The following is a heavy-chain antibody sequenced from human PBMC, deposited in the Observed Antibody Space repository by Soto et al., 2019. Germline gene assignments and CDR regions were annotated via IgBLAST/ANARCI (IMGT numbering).Heavy chain of an antibody. CDR3: VRIRYQLPSSVLWLDP. Sequence: TSETLSLTCAVYDGFLSESYWTWIRQPPGKGLEWIGEINHVGGTNYNPSLKSRVTMSVDTSQNQFSLRLISVTAADTAMYFCVRIRYQLPSSVLWLDPWGQGTPVTVSS. D-gene: IGHD3-16*01. V-gene: IGHV4-34*01. CDR2: INHVGGT. J-gene: IGHJ5*02. CDR1: DGFLSESY.